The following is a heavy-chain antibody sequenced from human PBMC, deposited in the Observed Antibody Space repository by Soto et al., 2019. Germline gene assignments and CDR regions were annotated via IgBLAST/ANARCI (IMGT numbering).Heavy chain of an antibody. Sequence: GGSLRLSCAASGFTFSSYDMHWVRQATGKGLEWVSAIGTAGDTYYPGSVKGRFTISSENAKNSLYLQMNSLRAEDTAVYYCARCHSYSHAFDIWGQGTMVTVSS. J-gene: IGHJ3*02. CDR1: GFTFSSYD. CDR2: IGTAGDT. V-gene: IGHV3-13*01. D-gene: IGHD2-15*01. CDR3: ARCHSYSHAFDI.